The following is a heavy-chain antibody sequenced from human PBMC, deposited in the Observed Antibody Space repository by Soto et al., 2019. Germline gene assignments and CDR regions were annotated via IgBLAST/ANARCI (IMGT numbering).Heavy chain of an antibody. CDR1: GFTFSRDA. V-gene: IGHV3-23*01. D-gene: IGHD2-15*01. Sequence: PGGSRRLSCAASGFTFSRDAISWVRQAPGKGLEWVSAISGSGGSTYYADSVKGRFTISRDNSKNTLYLQMNSLRAEDTAVYYCANYREQATRINWFDSCGQGTLVTVSA. CDR2: ISGSGGST. CDR3: ANYREQATRINWFDS. J-gene: IGHJ5*01.